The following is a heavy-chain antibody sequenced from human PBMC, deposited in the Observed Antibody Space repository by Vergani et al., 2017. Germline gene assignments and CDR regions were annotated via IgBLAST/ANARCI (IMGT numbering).Heavy chain of an antibody. CDR2: ISGSGGST. D-gene: IGHD3-3*01. CDR1: GFTFSSYA. J-gene: IGHJ4*02. CDR3: AKVDYDLWSGYYSFDY. Sequence: EVQLLESGGGLVQPGGSLRLSCAASGFTFSSYAMSWVRQAPGKGLEWVSAISGSGGSTYYADSVKGRFTISRDNSKNTLYLQMNSLRAEDTAVYYCAKVDYDLWSGYYSFDYWGQGTLVTVSS. V-gene: IGHV3-23*01.